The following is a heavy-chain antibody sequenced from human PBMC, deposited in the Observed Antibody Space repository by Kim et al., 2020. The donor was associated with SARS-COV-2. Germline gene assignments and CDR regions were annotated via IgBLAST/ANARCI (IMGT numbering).Heavy chain of an antibody. Sequence: GGSLRLSCAASGFTFSSYGMHWVRQAPGKGLEWVAVISYDGSNKYYADSVKGRFTISRDNSKNTLYLQMNSLIAEDTAVYYCAKDSFGLGSNYYFGMDVWGQGTTVTVSS. V-gene: IGHV3-30*18. CDR3: AKDSFGLGSNYYFGMDV. CDR2: ISYDGSNK. CDR1: GFTFSSYG. D-gene: IGHD3-10*01. J-gene: IGHJ6*02.